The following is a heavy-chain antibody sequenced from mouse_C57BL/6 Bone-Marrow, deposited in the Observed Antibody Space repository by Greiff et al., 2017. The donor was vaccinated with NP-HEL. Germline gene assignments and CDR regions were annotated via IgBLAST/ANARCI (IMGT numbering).Heavy chain of an antibody. CDR3: ARALYYSNWP. V-gene: IGHV5-6*01. CDR2: ISSGGSYT. CDR1: GFTFSSYG. Sequence: EVQGVESGGDLVKPGGSLKLSCAASGFTFSSYGMSWVRQTPDKRLEWVATISSGGSYTYYPDSVKGRFTISRDNAKNTLYLQMSSLKSEETAMYYCARALYYSNWPWGQGTSVTVSS. J-gene: IGHJ4*01. D-gene: IGHD2-5*01.